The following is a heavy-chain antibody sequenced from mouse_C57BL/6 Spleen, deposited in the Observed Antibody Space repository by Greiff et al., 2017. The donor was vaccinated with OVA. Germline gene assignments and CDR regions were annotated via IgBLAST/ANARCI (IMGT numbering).Heavy chain of an antibody. CDR2: ISSGSSTI. Sequence: EVMLVESGGGLVKPGGSLKLSCAASGFTFSDYGMHWVRQAPEKGLEWVAYISSGSSTIYYADPVQGRFTISRDNAKNTLFLQMTSLRSEDTAMYYCARCPYAMDYWGQGTSVTVSS. V-gene: IGHV5-17*01. CDR3: ARCPYAMDY. CDR1: GFTFSDYG. J-gene: IGHJ4*01.